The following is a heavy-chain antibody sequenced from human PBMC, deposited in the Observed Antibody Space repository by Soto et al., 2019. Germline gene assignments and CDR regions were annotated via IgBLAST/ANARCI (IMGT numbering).Heavy chain of an antibody. CDR2: IYWNDDK. J-gene: IGHJ3*02. Sequence: SGPTLVKPTQTLTLTCTFSGFSLSTSGVGVGWIRQPPGKALEWLALIYWNDDKRYSPSLKSRLTITKDTSKNQVVLTMTNMDPVDTATYYCAHRREHIVVVTAIDDAFDIWGQGTMVTVSS. CDR3: AHRREHIVVVTAIDDAFDI. D-gene: IGHD2-21*02. V-gene: IGHV2-5*01. CDR1: GFSLSTSGVG.